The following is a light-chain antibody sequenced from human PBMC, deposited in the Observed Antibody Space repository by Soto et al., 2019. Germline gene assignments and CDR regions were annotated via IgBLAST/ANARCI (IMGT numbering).Light chain of an antibody. CDR1: SSDVGGYNY. CDR3: GSYAGNKNV. Sequence: QSALTQPPSASGSPGQSVTISCTGTSSDVGGYNYVSWYQQHPGKAPKLMIYEVSKRPSGVPDRFSGSKSGNTASLTVSGLQAEDEADYYCGSYAGNKNVFGTGTKVTVL. CDR2: EVS. J-gene: IGLJ1*01. V-gene: IGLV2-8*01.